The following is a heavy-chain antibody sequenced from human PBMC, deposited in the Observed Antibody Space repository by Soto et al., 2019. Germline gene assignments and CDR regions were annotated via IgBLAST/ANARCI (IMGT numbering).Heavy chain of an antibody. V-gene: IGHV3-74*01. J-gene: IGHJ4*02. CDR3: ARDYYGSGSSPPTSFDY. CDR1: GFTFSSYW. CDR2: INSDGSST. D-gene: IGHD3-10*01. Sequence: GGSLRLSCAASGFTFSSYWMHWVRQAPGKGLVWVSRINSDGSSTSYADSVKGRFTISRDNAKNTLYLQMNSLRAEDTAVYYCARDYYGSGSSPPTSFDYWGKGTLVTVSS.